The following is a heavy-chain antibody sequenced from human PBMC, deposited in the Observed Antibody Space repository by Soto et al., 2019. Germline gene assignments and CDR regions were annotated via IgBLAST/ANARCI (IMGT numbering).Heavy chain of an antibody. V-gene: IGHV3-33*08. J-gene: IGHJ6*02. Sequence: PGGSLRLSCAASGFNFSEYVVHWVRQAPGRGLEWVAVIWYDGSNKYYADSVKGRFTISRDNSKNTLYLQMNSLRAEDTAVYYCARGMYYDFWSGYSLTKDYYGMDVWGQGTTVTVSS. CDR1: GFNFSEYV. CDR3: ARGMYYDFWSGYSLTKDYYGMDV. CDR2: IWYDGSNK. D-gene: IGHD3-3*01.